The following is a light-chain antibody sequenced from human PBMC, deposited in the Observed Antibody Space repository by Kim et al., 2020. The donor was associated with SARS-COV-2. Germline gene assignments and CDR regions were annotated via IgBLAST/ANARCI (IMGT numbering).Light chain of an antibody. V-gene: IGKV1-39*01. CDR3: PQSFTTPPWT. Sequence: SLGDRDTITCRARQNIASFLNWHQQRPGKAPILLISAASSLQSEVPSRFSGSGSGTDLTLPISSLQPDDLATYYSPQSFTTPPWTFGQGTTVDI. CDR2: AAS. CDR1: QNIASF. J-gene: IGKJ1*01.